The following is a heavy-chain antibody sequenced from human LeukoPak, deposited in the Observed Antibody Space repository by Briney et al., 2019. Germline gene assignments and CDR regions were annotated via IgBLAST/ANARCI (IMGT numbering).Heavy chain of an antibody. CDR1: GGSISSGGYS. V-gene: IGHV4-30-2*01. Sequence: SQTLSLTCAVSGGSISSGGYSWSWIPQPPGKGLEWIGYIYHSGSTYYNPSLKIRVTISVDRSKNQFSLKLSSVTAADTAVYYCARGAAAAERAFDIWGQGTMVTVSS. CDR2: IYHSGST. J-gene: IGHJ3*02. D-gene: IGHD6-25*01. CDR3: ARGAAAAERAFDI.